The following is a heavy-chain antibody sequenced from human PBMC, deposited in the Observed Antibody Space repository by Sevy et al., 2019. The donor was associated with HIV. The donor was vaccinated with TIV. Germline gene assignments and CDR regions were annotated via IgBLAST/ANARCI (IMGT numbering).Heavy chain of an antibody. J-gene: IGHJ6*02. CDR3: ARDKTILEGRYGMDV. D-gene: IGHD3-3*01. CDR1: GFSFSDYN. CDR2: IRSGSGYI. Sequence: GESLKISGAASGFSFSDYNMNWVRQAPGKGLEWVSFIRSGSGYIYYADSMKGRFTISRDNAKNSLYLKLNSLRAEDTAVYYCARDKTILEGRYGMDVWGQGTTVTVSS. V-gene: IGHV3-21*01.